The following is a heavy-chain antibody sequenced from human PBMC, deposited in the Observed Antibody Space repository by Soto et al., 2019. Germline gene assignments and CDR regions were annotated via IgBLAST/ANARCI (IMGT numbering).Heavy chain of an antibody. V-gene: IGHV2-5*02. D-gene: IGHD5-12*01. CDR2: IYWDDDK. CDR1: GFSLSTSGVG. J-gene: IGHJ3*02. Sequence: QITLKESGPTLVKPTQTLTLTCTFSGFSLSTSGVGVGWIRQPPGKALEWLALIYWDDDKRYSPSLKSRLTITKDTSKNQVVLTMTNMDPVDTATYYCAHRRMATIMPLGAFDIWGQGTMVTVSS. CDR3: AHRRMATIMPLGAFDI.